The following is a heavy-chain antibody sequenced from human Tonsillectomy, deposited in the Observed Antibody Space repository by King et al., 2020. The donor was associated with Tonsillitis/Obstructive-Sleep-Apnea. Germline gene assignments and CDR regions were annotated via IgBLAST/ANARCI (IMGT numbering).Heavy chain of an antibody. V-gene: IGHV3-33*01. J-gene: IGHJ4*02. Sequence: VQLVESGGGVVQPGRSPRLSCAASGFTFSNYGMHWVRQAPGKGLEWVAVIWYDGITKYYADSVKGRFSISRDNSKNTVNLQMNGLRAEDTAVYYCARGASSSLDFWGQGTLVTVSS. D-gene: IGHD6-13*01. CDR1: GFTFSNYG. CDR2: IWYDGITK. CDR3: ARGASSSLDF.